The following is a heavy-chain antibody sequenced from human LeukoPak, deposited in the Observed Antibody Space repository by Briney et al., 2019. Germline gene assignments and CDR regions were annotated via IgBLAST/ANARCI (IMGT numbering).Heavy chain of an antibody. J-gene: IGHJ4*02. V-gene: IGHV3-7*02. CDR2: IKQDGSEK. D-gene: IGHD2-8*02. CDR1: GFTFSSYW. CDR3: ARCTGGSCVFDY. Sequence: GGSLRLSCAASGFTFSSYWMSWVRQAPGKGLEWVANIKQDGSEKYYVDSVKGRFTVSRDNSKNTLYLQVDSLRAEDTAVYYCARCTGGSCVFDYWGQGTLVTVSS.